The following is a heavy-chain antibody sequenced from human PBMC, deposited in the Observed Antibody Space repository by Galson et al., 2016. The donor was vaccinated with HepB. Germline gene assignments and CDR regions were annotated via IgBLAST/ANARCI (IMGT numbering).Heavy chain of an antibody. V-gene: IGHV3-33*01. Sequence: SLRLSCAPSGFTFSYYGMHWVRQAPGQGLEWLAVILNDGSQEYYADSVKGRFTISRDNSRDTLYLQMNSLRVEDTAVYYCVMDDSREANGFDIWGQGTMVVVSS. J-gene: IGHJ3*02. CDR1: GFTFSYYG. CDR3: VMDDSREANGFDI. CDR2: ILNDGSQE. D-gene: IGHD3-22*01.